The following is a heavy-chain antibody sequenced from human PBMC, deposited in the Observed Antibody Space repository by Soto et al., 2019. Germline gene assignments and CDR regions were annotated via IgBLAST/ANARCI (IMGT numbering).Heavy chain of an antibody. Sequence: QVQLVQSGAAVKKPGASVKVSCKASGYTFTSYGISWVRQAPGQGLDGMGWISAYNGNRNYAQKLQGRVTMTTDTATSTLYMELTSLRPGDTVVYYCARSGVREPGDYWGQGTLVTVSS. J-gene: IGHJ4*02. D-gene: IGHD1-26*01. CDR2: ISAYNGNR. CDR1: GYTFTSYG. CDR3: ARSGVREPGDY. V-gene: IGHV1-18*01.